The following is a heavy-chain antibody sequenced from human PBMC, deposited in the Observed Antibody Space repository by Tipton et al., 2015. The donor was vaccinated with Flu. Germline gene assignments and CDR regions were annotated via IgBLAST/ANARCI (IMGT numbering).Heavy chain of an antibody. CDR1: GFTFSSYE. J-gene: IGHJ4*02. CDR2: ISSSGSTI. D-gene: IGHD1-14*01. V-gene: IGHV3-48*03. CDR3: ARTYKTYFLDY. Sequence: GSLRLSCAASGFTFSSYEMNWVRQAPGKGLEWVSYISSSGSTIYYADSVKGRFTISRDNAKNSLYLQMNSLRAEDTAVFYCARTYKTYFLDYWGQGTLVTVSS.